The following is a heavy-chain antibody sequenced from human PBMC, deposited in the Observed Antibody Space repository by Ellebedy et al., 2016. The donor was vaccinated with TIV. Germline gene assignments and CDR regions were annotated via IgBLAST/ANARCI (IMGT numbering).Heavy chain of an antibody. J-gene: IGHJ1*01. D-gene: IGHD5-24*01. CDR3: VESNSSTFYH. Sequence: PGGSLRLSCSASGFTFSSYAMHWVRQAPGKGLEYVSAVNSNGDTTYYADSVKGRFTISRDNSNNTLFLQMSSLRPEDTAVYYCVESNSSTFYHWGQGTLVTVSS. CDR2: VNSNGDTT. CDR1: GFTFSSYA. V-gene: IGHV3-64D*09.